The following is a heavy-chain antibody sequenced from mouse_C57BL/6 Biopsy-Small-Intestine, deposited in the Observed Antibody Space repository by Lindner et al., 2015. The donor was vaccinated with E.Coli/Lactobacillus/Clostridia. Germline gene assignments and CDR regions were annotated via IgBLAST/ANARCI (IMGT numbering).Heavy chain of an antibody. V-gene: IGHV1-55*01. D-gene: IGHD2-4*01. CDR3: AYYDYDEGFAY. J-gene: IGHJ3*01. Sequence: VQLQESGAELVKPGASVKMSCKASGYTFTSYWITWVKQRPGQGLEWIGDIYLGSGSTNYSEKFKSKATLTVDTSSRTAYMQFSSLTSEDSAVYYCAYYDYDEGFAYWGQGTLVTVSA. CDR1: GYTFTSYW. CDR2: IYLGSGST.